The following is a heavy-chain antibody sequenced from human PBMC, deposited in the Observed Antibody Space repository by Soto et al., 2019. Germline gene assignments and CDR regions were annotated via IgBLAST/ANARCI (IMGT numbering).Heavy chain of an antibody. V-gene: IGHV1-18*01. CDR3: ARDLYPLAYYFDY. CDR2: ISGHNGNT. Sequence: QVQLVQSGAEVKKPGASVKVSCKASGYTFTNHGISWVRQAPGQGLEGLGWISGHNGNTKYAQRLQGRVTMTTDTSTSTAYMELRSLKYDDTTVYYCARDLYPLAYYFDYWGQGTLVTVSS. J-gene: IGHJ4*02. CDR1: GYTFTNHG.